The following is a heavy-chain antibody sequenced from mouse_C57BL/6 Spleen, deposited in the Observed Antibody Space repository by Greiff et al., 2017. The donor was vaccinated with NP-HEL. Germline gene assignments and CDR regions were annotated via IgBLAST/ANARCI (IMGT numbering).Heavy chain of an antibody. CDR1: GFSLTSYG. Sequence: VKLMESGPGLVAPSQSLSITCTVSGFSLTSYGVDWVRQPPGKGLEWLGVIWGGGSTNYNSALMSRRSISKDNAKSQVILKRSSLQTDDTAMYYCAKRQLGRGAMDYWGQGTSVTVSS. CDR2: IWGGGST. J-gene: IGHJ4*01. CDR3: AKRQLGRGAMDY. V-gene: IGHV2-9*01. D-gene: IGHD4-1*02.